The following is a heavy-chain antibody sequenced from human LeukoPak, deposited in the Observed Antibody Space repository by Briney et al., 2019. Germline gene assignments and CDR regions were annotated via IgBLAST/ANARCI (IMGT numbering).Heavy chain of an antibody. Sequence: PSETLSLTCTVSGGSISSYYWSWIRQPPGKGLEWIGYIYYSGSTNYNPSLKSRVTISVDTSKNQFSLKLSSVTAADTAVYYCASNRALYDFWSGYHDAFDIWGQGTMVTVSS. J-gene: IGHJ3*02. CDR3: ASNRALYDFWSGYHDAFDI. V-gene: IGHV4-59*01. CDR1: GGSISSYY. CDR2: IYYSGST. D-gene: IGHD3-3*01.